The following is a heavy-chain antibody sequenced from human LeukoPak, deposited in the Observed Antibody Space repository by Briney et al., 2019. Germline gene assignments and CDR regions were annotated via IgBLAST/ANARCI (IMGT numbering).Heavy chain of an antibody. J-gene: IGHJ4*02. CDR1: GFSFSGHW. Sequence: GGSLRLSCTASGFSFSGHWMHWARQLPGKRLVWVSRISPTGSTTSYADSVKGRFTVSRDNAKNTLYLQVNNLRAEDTAVYFCARGPNSNWSGLDFWGQGTLLTVSS. D-gene: IGHD6-6*01. CDR3: ARGPNSNWSGLDF. V-gene: IGHV3-74*01. CDR2: ISPTGSTT.